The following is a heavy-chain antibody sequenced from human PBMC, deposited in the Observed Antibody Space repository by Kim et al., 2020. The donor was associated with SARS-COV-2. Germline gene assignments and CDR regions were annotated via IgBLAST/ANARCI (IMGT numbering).Heavy chain of an antibody. V-gene: IGHV3-23*03. CDR2: IYSGGSST. J-gene: IGHJ4*02. CDR1: GFTFSSYA. CDR3: AKGTYYFDY. D-gene: IGHD2-2*01. Sequence: GGSLRLSCAASGFTFSSYAMSWVRQAPGKGLEWVSVIYSGGSSTYYADSVKGRFTISRDNSKNTLYLQMNSLRAEDTAVYYCAKGTYYFDYWGQGTLVTVSS.